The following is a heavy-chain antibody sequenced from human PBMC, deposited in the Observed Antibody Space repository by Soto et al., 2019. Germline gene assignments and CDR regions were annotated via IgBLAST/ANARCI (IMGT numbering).Heavy chain of an antibody. CDR1: GFTFKNYD. V-gene: IGHV3-23*01. CDR2: ISGSGGVT. CDR3: AKNRQFRSYYESAGHYDN. Sequence: EVELLESGGGLVQPGGSLRLSCVASGFTFKNYDMRWIRQAPGKGLEWVSGISGSGGVTYYADSVKRRFTISRDNSKNTLYLQMNSLRAEDTAIYYCAKNRQFRSYYESAGHYDNWGQGTLVTVSS. J-gene: IGHJ4*02. D-gene: IGHD3-10*01.